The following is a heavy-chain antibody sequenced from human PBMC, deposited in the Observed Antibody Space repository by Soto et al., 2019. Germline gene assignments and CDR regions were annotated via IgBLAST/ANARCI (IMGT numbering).Heavy chain of an antibody. CDR1: GGSISSYY. CDR3: ARGEGYCPSTSCRFSSHFYYYGMDV. CDR2: IYTSGST. J-gene: IGHJ6*02. V-gene: IGHV4-4*07. D-gene: IGHD2-2*01. Sequence: SETLSLTCTVSGGSISSYYWSWIRQPAGKGLEWIGRIYTSGSTNYNPSLKSLVTMSVDTSKNPFSLNLSSVTAADTAVYYCARGEGYCPSTSCRFSSHFYYYGMDVWGQGTTVTVSS.